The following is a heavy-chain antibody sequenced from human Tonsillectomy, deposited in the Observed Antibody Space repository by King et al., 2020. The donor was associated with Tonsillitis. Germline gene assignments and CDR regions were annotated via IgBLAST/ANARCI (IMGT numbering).Heavy chain of an antibody. J-gene: IGHJ6*02. D-gene: IGHD4-11*01. V-gene: IGHV3-21*01. Sequence: VQLQESGGSLVKPGGSLRLSCAASGFTLSTYSMNWVRQAPGKGLEWVSSISSSSGHIYYADSLKGRFTISRDNAKNSLYLQMNSLRAEDTAVYYCARVGDYSVYYYGMDVWGQGTTVTVSS. CDR3: ARVGDYSVYYYGMDV. CDR2: ISSSSGHI. CDR1: GFTLSTYS.